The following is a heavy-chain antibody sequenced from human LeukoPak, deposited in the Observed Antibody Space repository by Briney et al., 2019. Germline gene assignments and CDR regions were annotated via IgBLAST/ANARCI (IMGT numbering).Heavy chain of an antibody. CDR3: AREAYCGGPSCFAVNYMDV. Sequence: PGGSLRLSCVASGSGFTFSEFWMGWVRQAPGERLEWAANIKGDGSETYYVDSVKGRFTISRDNVKNSVYLQMNSLTADDTSLYRCAREAYCGGPSCFAVNYMDVWGKGTTVTVSS. D-gene: IGHD2-21*01. CDR2: IKGDGSET. V-gene: IGHV3-7*01. J-gene: IGHJ6*03. CDR1: GSGFTFSEFW.